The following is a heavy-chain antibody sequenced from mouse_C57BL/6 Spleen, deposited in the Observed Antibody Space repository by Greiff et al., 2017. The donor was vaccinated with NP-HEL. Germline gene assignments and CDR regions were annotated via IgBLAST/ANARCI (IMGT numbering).Heavy chain of an antibody. CDR1: GYTFTDYN. CDR2: INPNNGGT. Sequence: VQLKESGPELVKPGASVKIPCKASGYTFTDYNMDWVKQSHGKSLEWIGDINPNNGGTIYNQKFKGKATLTVDKSSSTAYMELRSLTSEDTAVYYCARSDDGYSYYYAMDYWGQGTSVTVSS. V-gene: IGHV1-18*01. J-gene: IGHJ4*01. CDR3: ARSDDGYSYYYAMDY. D-gene: IGHD2-3*01.